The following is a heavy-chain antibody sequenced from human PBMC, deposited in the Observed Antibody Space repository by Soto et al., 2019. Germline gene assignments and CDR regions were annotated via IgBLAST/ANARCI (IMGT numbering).Heavy chain of an antibody. CDR2: IYYSGST. CDR3: ARLGGGSYYSLDY. D-gene: IGHD1-26*01. V-gene: IGHV4-39*01. J-gene: IGHJ4*02. Sequence: QLQLQESGTGLVKPSETLSLTCTVSGGSISSSSYYWGWIRQPPGKGLEWIGSIYYSGSTYYNPSLKSRVTISVDTSKNQFSLKLSSVTAADTAVYYCARLGGGSYYSLDYWGQGTLVTVSS. CDR1: GGSISSSSYY.